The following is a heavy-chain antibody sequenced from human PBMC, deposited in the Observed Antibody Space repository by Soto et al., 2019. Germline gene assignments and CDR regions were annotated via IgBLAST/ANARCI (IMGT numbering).Heavy chain of an antibody. V-gene: IGHV4-39*07. CDR2: IYYSGST. CDR3: AGQPTAGSYYDLGSYYYYYAMDV. D-gene: IGHD3-10*01. Sequence: SSETLSLTCTVSGGSISSGGYYWSWIRQHPGKGLEWIGSIYYSGSTYYNPSLKSRVTISVDTSKNQFSLKLSSVTAADTAVYYCAGQPTAGSYYDLGSYYYYYAMDVWGQGTTVTVSS. CDR1: GGSISSGGYY. J-gene: IGHJ6*02.